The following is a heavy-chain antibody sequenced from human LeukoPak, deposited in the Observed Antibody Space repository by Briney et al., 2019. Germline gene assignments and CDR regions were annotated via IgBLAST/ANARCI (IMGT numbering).Heavy chain of an antibody. D-gene: IGHD5-24*01. CDR3: ASPRRDGYNYFEY. Sequence: GGSLRLSCAASGFTVSSNYMSWVRQAPGKGLEWVSVIYSGGSTYYADSVKDRFTISRDSYENTLYLQMNSLRVEDTAVYYCASPRRDGYNYFEYWGQGTLVTVSS. CDR1: GFTVSSNY. V-gene: IGHV3-66*01. CDR2: IYSGGST. J-gene: IGHJ4*02.